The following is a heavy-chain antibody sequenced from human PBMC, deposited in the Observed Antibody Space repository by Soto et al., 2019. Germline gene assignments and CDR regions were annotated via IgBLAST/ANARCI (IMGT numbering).Heavy chain of an antibody. Sequence: QIQLVQSGAEVKKPGASVKVSCKVSGYSLTSYGISWVRQAPGQGLEWMGWINTYNGATNYAQNLQGRVTMTTDKSTSTAYMELRSLRSDDTAMYFCARYCSGGSCHKGVPDYWGQGTLVTVSS. J-gene: IGHJ4*02. CDR3: ARYCSGGSCHKGVPDY. CDR2: INTYNGAT. D-gene: IGHD2-15*01. CDR1: GYSLTSYG. V-gene: IGHV1-18*01.